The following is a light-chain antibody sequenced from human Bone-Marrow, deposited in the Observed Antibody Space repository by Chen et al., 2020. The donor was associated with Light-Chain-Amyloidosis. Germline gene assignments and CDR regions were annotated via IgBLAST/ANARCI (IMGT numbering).Light chain of an antibody. CDR2: EVT. J-gene: IGLJ1*01. Sequence: QSALTQPASVSGSPGQSITIPSTGTSSDVGGYNFVSWYQQYPGKVPKLMIYEVTNRPSGVSNRFSGSKSGNTASLTISGLQAEDEADYYCSSYTTSGTLVFGTGTKVTVL. CDR3: SSYTTSGTLV. V-gene: IGLV2-14*03. CDR1: SSDVGGYNF.